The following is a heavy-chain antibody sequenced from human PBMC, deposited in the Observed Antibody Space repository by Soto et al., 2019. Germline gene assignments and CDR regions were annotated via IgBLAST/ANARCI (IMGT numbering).Heavy chain of an antibody. CDR2: IYYSGST. CDR1: GGSISSGDYY. Sequence: PSETLSLTCTVSGGSISSGDYYWSWIRQPPGKGLEWIGYIYYSGSTYHNPSLKSRFTISVDTSKNQFSLKLSSVTAADTAVYYCARDFSGPERQSYYGSGSYPWGYGMDVWGQGTTVTVSS. D-gene: IGHD3-10*01. J-gene: IGHJ6*02. V-gene: IGHV4-30-4*01. CDR3: ARDFSGPERQSYYGSGSYPWGYGMDV.